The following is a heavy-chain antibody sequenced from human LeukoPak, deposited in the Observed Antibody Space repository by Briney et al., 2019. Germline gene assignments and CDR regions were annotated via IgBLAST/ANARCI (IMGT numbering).Heavy chain of an antibody. CDR2: ISGSGGST. Sequence: GGSLRLSCAASGFTFSSYAMSWVRQAPGKGLEWVSAISGSGGSTYYADSVKGRFTISRDNSKNTLYLQMNSLRAEDTAVYYCAKRFGPVDAAMVYLDYWGQGTLVTVSS. D-gene: IGHD5-18*01. CDR1: GFTFSSYA. J-gene: IGHJ4*02. V-gene: IGHV3-23*01. CDR3: AKRFGPVDAAMVYLDY.